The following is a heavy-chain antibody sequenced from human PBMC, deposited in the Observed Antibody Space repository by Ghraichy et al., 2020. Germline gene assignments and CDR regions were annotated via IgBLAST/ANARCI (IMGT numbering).Heavy chain of an antibody. Sequence: GGSLRLSCAASGFTFRNHWMNWVRQAPGKGLEWVASIKQDGSEKYYVDSVKGRFTISRDNAQNSLSLQMDSLRAEDTAVYYCAADLRQVLPGPHWGQGTLVTVSS. CDR1: GFTFRNHW. V-gene: IGHV3-7*01. J-gene: IGHJ4*02. D-gene: IGHD3-10*01. CDR3: AADLRQVLPGPH. CDR2: IKQDGSEK.